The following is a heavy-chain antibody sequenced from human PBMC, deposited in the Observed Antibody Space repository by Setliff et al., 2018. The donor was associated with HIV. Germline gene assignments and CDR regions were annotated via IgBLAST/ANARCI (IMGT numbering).Heavy chain of an antibody. CDR3: ARVREGFLPYDAFEI. V-gene: IGHV4-34*01. J-gene: IGHJ3*02. D-gene: IGHD3-3*01. CDR1: GGSLSDYY. Sequence: SETLSLTCAVYGGSLSDYYWSRIRQPPGKGLEWLGEIHSSGNTNYSPSLKGRVTTSVDTPKNQYSLNLKSVTAADTAVYYCARVREGFLPYDAFEIWGQGTMVTVSS. CDR2: IHSSGNT.